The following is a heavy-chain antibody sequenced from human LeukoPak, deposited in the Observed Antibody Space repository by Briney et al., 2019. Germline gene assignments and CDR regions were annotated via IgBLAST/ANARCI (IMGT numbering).Heavy chain of an antibody. V-gene: IGHV3-66*02. CDR3: ARDSGYYVGEHFDY. CDR2: IYRGGST. D-gene: IGHD3-16*01. J-gene: IGHJ4*02. Sequence: GSLRLSCAASGFTVSSNYMSWVRQAPGKGLGWVSVIYRGGSTYYADSVKGRFTISGDNSKNTLYLQMNSLRAEDTAVYYCARDSGYYVGEHFDYWGQGTLVTVSS. CDR1: GFTVSSNY.